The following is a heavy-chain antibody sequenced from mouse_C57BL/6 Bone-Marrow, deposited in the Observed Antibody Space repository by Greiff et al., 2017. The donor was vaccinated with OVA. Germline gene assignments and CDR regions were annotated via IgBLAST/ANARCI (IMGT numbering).Heavy chain of an antibody. D-gene: IGHD1-1*01. V-gene: IGHV5-6*01. CDR1: GFTFSSYG. Sequence: EVHLVESGGDLVKPGGSLKLSCAASGFTFSSYGMSWVRQTPDKRLEWVATISSGGSYTYYPDSVKGRFTISRDNAKNTLYLQMSSLKSEDTAMYYCARNSITHGSSYAIDYWGQGTSVTVSS. J-gene: IGHJ4*01. CDR2: ISSGGSYT. CDR3: ARNSITHGSSYAIDY.